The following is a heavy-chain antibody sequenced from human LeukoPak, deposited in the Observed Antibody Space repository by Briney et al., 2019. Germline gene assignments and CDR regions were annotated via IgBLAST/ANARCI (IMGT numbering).Heavy chain of an antibody. Sequence: GGSLRLSCAASGFTFSSYEMNWVRQAPGKGLEWVSYISSSGSTIYYADSVKGRFTISRDNAKKSLYLQMNSLRAENTAVYYCARARRPKWERDGYTSKESAFDIWGQGTMVTVS. V-gene: IGHV3-48*03. J-gene: IGHJ3*02. CDR2: ISSSGSTI. CDR1: GFTFSSYE. CDR3: ARARRPKWERDGYTSKESAFDI. D-gene: IGHD5-24*01.